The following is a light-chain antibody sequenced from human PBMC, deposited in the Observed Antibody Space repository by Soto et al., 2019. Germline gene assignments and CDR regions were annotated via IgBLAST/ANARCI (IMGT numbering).Light chain of an antibody. V-gene: IGKV1-39*01. CDR2: GGY. Sequence: DIPMTQSPSSLSASPGDRVTITCRAGQTISTHLSWYHQRPGKTPNLLIYGGYFLQSGVPSRFSGRGSGTEFTLTISSLQPEDFGTYFCQQSYNTPYTFGQGTKLEI. J-gene: IGKJ2*01. CDR1: QTISTH. CDR3: QQSYNTPYT.